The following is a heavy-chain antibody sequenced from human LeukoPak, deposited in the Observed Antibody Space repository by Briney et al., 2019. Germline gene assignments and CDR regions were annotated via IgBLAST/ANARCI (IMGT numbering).Heavy chain of an antibody. CDR1: GYTFTGYY. CDR2: INPNSGGT. D-gene: IGHD3-22*01. J-gene: IGHJ6*02. V-gene: IGHV1-2*02. Sequence: GASVKVSCKASGYTFTGYYMHWVQQAPGQGLEWMGWINPNSGGTNYAQKFQGRVTMTRDTFISTAYMELSRLRSDDTAVYYCARVGSGYYYYYYGMDVWGQGTTVTVSS. CDR3: ARVGSGYYYYYYGMDV.